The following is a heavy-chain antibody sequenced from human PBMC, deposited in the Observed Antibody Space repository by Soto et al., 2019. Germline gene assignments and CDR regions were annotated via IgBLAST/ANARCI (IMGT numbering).Heavy chain of an antibody. CDR3: ARCFLGVVITEDY. J-gene: IGHJ4*02. D-gene: IGHD3-22*01. CDR1: GYTFTSYG. CDR2: ITAYNANT. Sequence: QVQLVQSGAEVKKPGASVKVSCKASGYTFTSYGITWVRQAPGQGLEWMGWITAYNANTDYAQKFQGRVTMTTDTFTSTAYMELRSLRSDDTAVYYCARCFLGVVITEDYWGQGTLVTVSS. V-gene: IGHV1-18*01.